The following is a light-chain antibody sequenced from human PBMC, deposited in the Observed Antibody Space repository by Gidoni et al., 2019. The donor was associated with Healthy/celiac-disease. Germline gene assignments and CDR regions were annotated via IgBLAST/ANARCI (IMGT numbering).Light chain of an antibody. CDR2: GAS. CDR1: QSVSIN. CDR3: QXXXNXXXT. V-gene: IGKV3-15*01. J-gene: IGKJ5*01. Sequence: EIVMTQSPATLSVSPGERATLSCRASQSVSINLAWYQQKPGHAPRLLIYGASTRATGIXARFXGSGXXTEFTXTISXXQSXXFAXXXCQXXXNXXXTFXXXTRLEIK.